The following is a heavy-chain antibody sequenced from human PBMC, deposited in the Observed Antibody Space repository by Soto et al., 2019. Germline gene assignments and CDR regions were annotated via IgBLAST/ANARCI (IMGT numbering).Heavy chain of an antibody. D-gene: IGHD2-2*02. CDR3: ARYCSNTNCYMLDY. J-gene: IGHJ4*02. V-gene: IGHV4-61*08. CDR2: VSSTGST. Sequence: QLQESGPGLVRPSETLSLICTVSGASVTSAGYYWSWIRQPPGKGLEWIGYVSSTGSTIYNSALKSRVTMSLAMPKTQFSLRLDSVTAADTAVYYCARYCSNTNCYMLDYWGQGPLVTASS. CDR1: GASVTSAGYY.